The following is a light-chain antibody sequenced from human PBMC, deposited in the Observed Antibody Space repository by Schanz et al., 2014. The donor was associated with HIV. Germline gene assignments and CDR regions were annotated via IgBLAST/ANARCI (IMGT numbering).Light chain of an antibody. CDR1: NSDIGGFNF. J-gene: IGLJ2*01. CDR2: DVT. CDR3: SSYTSSSIVV. V-gene: IGLV2-14*01. Sequence: QSALTQPAFVSGSPGQSITISCTGTNSDIGGFNFVSWYRQHPGKAPNLMIYDVTHRPSGISSRFSGSKSGNTASLTISGLQAEDEADYYCSSYTSSSIVVFGGGTKLTVL.